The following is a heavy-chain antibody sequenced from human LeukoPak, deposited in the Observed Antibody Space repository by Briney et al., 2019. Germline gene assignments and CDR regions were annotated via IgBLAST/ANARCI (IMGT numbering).Heavy chain of an antibody. CDR1: GFTFSSYS. V-gene: IGHV3-48*01. CDR2: ISSSSSTI. CDR3: AKQKGVLSYFQH. J-gene: IGHJ1*01. Sequence: GGSVRLSCAASGFTFSSYSMNWVRQAPGKGLEWVSYISSSSSTIYYADSVKGRFTISRDNAKNSLYLQMNSLRAEDTAVHYCAKQKGVLSYFQHWGQGTLVTVSS. D-gene: IGHD1/OR15-1a*01.